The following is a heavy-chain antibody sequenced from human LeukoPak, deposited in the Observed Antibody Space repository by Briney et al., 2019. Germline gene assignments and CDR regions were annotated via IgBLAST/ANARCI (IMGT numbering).Heavy chain of an antibody. Sequence: PSETLSLTCAVYGGSFSGYYWSWIRQPPGKGLEWIGEINHSGSTNYNPSLKSRVTISVDTSKNQFSLKLSSVTAADTAVYYCASGRGQQLAIDYRGQGTLVTVSS. CDR1: GGSFSGYY. V-gene: IGHV4-34*01. CDR2: INHSGST. D-gene: IGHD6-13*01. J-gene: IGHJ4*02. CDR3: ASGRGQQLAIDY.